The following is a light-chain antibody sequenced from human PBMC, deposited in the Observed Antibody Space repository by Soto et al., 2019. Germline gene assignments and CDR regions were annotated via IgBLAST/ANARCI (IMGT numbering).Light chain of an antibody. CDR1: QSVLYSSTNKNY. CDR3: QQYYVTPRT. J-gene: IGKJ1*01. Sequence: DIVMTQSPDSLAVSLGERATINCKSSQSVLYSSTNKNYLAWYQQKPGQPPKLLIYCASTRESGVPERLSGSESGTDFTLTISSLQAEDVAVYYCQQYYVTPRTFGQGTKVEIK. CDR2: CAS. V-gene: IGKV4-1*01.